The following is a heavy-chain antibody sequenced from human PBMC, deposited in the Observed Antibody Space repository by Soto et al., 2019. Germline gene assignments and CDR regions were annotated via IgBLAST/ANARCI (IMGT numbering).Heavy chain of an antibody. D-gene: IGHD4-17*01. CDR1: GGTFSSYT. CDR2: IIPILGIA. J-gene: IGHJ4*02. Sequence: ASVKVSCKASGGTFSSYTISWVRQAPGQGLEWMGGIIPILGIANYAQKFQGRVTITADKSTSTAYMELSSLRSEDTAVYYCARGYGDYYLDYWGQGTLVTVSS. CDR3: ARGYGDYYLDY. V-gene: IGHV1-69*10.